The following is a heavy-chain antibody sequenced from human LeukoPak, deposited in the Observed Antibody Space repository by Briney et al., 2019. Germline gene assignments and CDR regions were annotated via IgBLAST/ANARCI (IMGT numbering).Heavy chain of an antibody. J-gene: IGHJ4*02. CDR2: ISGSGGST. CDR3: AKDPSPIAVAYYFDY. Sequence: GGSLRLSCAASGFTFSSYAMGWVRQAPGKGLEWVSAISGSGGSTYYADSVKGRFTISRDNSKNTLYLQMNSLRAEDTAVYYCAKDPSPIAVAYYFDYWGQGTLVTVSS. D-gene: IGHD6-19*01. CDR1: GFTFSSYA. V-gene: IGHV3-23*01.